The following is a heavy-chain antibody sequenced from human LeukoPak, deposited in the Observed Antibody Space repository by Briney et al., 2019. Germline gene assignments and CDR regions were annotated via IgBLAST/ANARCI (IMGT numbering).Heavy chain of an antibody. Sequence: GGSLRLSCAASGFTFSNFGMHWVRQAPGRGLEWVALIWYDGSNKYYADSVKGRFTISRDNSKNTLYLQMNSLRAEDTAVYYCASSNDYYDSSGYLDYWGQGTLVTVSS. V-gene: IGHV3-33*01. CDR1: GFTFSNFG. D-gene: IGHD3-22*01. CDR2: IWYDGSNK. CDR3: ASSNDYYDSSGYLDY. J-gene: IGHJ4*02.